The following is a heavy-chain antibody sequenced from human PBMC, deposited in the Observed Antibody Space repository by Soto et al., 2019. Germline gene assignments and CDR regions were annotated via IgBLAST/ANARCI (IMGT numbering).Heavy chain of an antibody. Sequence: PGGSLRLSCTGSGFTFSSYSMHWFRQAPGKGLEWVAVMSYDRVNKFYGDPVKGRFTASRDNSKSTMYLQMNNLRFEDTAIYYCARDGRPAVHGRWFDPWGQGTVVTVSS. J-gene: IGHJ5*02. D-gene: IGHD2-15*01. CDR1: GFTFSSYS. CDR3: ARDGRPAVHGRWFDP. CDR2: MSYDRVNK. V-gene: IGHV3-30-3*01.